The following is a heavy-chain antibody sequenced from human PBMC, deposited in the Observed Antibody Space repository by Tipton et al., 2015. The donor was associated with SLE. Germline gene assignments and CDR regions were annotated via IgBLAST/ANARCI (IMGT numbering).Heavy chain of an antibody. Sequence: TLSLTCTVSDASLSSSSYYWGWIRQPPGKGLQWTGTIYYGGSTYYSPSLKSRVTISVDTSKHHFSLKLTSVTAADTAIYYCARLMSLTTSWYYFDSWGQGTLVTVSS. V-gene: IGHV4-39*07. CDR1: DASLSSSSYY. J-gene: IGHJ4*02. CDR3: ARLMSLTTSWYYFDS. CDR2: IYYGGST. D-gene: IGHD2-2*01.